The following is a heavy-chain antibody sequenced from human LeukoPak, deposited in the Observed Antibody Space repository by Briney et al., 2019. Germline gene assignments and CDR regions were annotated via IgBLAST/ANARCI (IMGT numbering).Heavy chain of an antibody. CDR1: GYSISSGYY. V-gene: IGHV4-38-2*01. CDR3: ASITGTIG. CDR2: IYHSGST. D-gene: IGHD1-7*01. J-gene: IGHJ4*02. Sequence: SETLSLTCAVSGYSISSGYYWGWIRQPPGKGLEWIGSIYHSGSTYYNPSLKSRVTISVDTSKNQFSLKLSSVTAADTAVYYCASITGTIGWGQGTLATVSS.